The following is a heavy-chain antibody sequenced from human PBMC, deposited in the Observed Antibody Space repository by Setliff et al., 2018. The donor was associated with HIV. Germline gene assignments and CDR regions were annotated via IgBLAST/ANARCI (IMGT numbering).Heavy chain of an antibody. V-gene: IGHV4-34*01. J-gene: IGHJ6*02. CDR2: IKHSGST. D-gene: IGHD2-21*02. CDR3: ARGGAVTVLGIPSYYSFYGLDK. CDR1: GGSFSDYY. Sequence: SETLSLTCAVHGGSFSDYYWTWIRQPPGKGLEWIGEIKHSGSTNYNPSLKSRVTISVDTAKNQFSLKLSSVTAADAGIYFCARGGAVTVLGIPSYYSFYGLDKWGQGTTVTVSS.